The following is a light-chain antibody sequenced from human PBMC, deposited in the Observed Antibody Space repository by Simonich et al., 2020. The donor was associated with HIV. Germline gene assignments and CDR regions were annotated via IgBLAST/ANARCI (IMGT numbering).Light chain of an antibody. J-gene: IGKJ1*01. V-gene: IGKV4-1*01. CDR3: QQYYSTPPT. CDR2: WAS. CDR1: QNILYNSTNKNY. Sequence: DIVMTQSPDSPAVSLGERATINCKSSQNILYNSTNKNYLAWYQQKPGQPPKLLIYWASTRESGVPDRFSASGSGTDFTLTISSLQAEDVAIYYCQQYYSTPPTFGQGTKVEIK.